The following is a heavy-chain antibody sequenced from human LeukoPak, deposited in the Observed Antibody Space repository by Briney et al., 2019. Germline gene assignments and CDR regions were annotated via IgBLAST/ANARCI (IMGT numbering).Heavy chain of an antibody. J-gene: IGHJ4*02. CDR2: IYYSGST. Sequence: PSETLSLTCTVSGGSISSYYWSWIRQPPGKGLEWIGYIYYSGSTNYNPSLKSRVTISVDTSKNQFTLQLNSVTPEDTPVYYCATGPRPLPHWGQGILVTVSS. CDR3: ATGPRPLPH. CDR1: GGSISSYY. V-gene: IGHV4-59*12.